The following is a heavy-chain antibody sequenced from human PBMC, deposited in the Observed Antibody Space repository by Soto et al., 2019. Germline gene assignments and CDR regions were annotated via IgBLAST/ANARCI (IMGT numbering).Heavy chain of an antibody. J-gene: IGHJ6*02. CDR3: ARGSVAAAGYADYYYYGMDV. D-gene: IGHD6-13*01. V-gene: IGHV3-21*01. CDR2: ISSSSSYI. CDR1: GFTFSSYS. Sequence: EVQLVESGGGLVKPGGSLRLSCAASGFTFSSYSMNWVRQAPGKGLEWVSSISSSSSYIYYAVSVKGRFTISRDNAKNSLYLQMNSLRAEDTAVYYCARGSVAAAGYADYYYYGMDVWGQGTTVTVSS.